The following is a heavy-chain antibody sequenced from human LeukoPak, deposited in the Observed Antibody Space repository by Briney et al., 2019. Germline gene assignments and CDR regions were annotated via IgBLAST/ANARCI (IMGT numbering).Heavy chain of an antibody. CDR3: ARDSRQQLSH. J-gene: IGHJ4*02. Sequence: GESLRLSCAASGFTFSSYAVNWVRQAPGKGLEWVSYISSSSSTIYYADSVKGRFTISRDNAKNSLYLQMNSLRAEDTAVYYCARDSRQQLSHWGQGTLVTVSS. CDR2: ISSSSSTI. D-gene: IGHD6-13*01. CDR1: GFTFSSYA. V-gene: IGHV3-48*01.